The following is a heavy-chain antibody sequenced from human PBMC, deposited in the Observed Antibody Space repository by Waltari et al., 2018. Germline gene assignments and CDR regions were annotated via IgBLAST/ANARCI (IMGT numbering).Heavy chain of an antibody. CDR2: FDPEDGET. CDR1: GYTLTELS. D-gene: IGHD5-18*01. CDR3: ATGALYSQRDPGAFDI. J-gene: IGHJ3*02. Sequence: QVQLVQSGAEVKKPGASVKVSCKVSGYTLTELSMHWVRQAPRKGLEWMGGFDPEDGETIYAQKFQGRVTMTEDTSTDTAYMELSSLRSEDTAVYYCATGALYSQRDPGAFDIWGQGTMVTVSS. V-gene: IGHV1-24*01.